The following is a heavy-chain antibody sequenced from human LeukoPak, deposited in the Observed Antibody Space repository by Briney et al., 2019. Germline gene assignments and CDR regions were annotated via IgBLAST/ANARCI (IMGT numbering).Heavy chain of an antibody. CDR2: IYPGDSDT. Sequence: GESLKISCKGSGYSFISYWIAWVRQMPGKGLEWMGIIYPGDSDTRYSPSFQGQVTISADKSISTAYLQWGSLKASDTAIYYCARQDSSSWYNAYWGQGTLVTVSS. CDR3: ARQDSSSWYNAY. D-gene: IGHD6-13*01. CDR1: GYSFISYW. J-gene: IGHJ4*02. V-gene: IGHV5-51*01.